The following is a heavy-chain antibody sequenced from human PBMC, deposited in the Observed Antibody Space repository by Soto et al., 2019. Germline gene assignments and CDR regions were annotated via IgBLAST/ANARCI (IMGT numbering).Heavy chain of an antibody. Sequence: QLQLQESGPGLVKPSETLSLTCTVSGGSISSSSYYWGWIRQPPGKGLEWIGSIYYSGSTYYNPSLKSRVTISVATSKNQFSLKLSSVTAADTAVYYCARIPTNDFWSGYYPRYFDYWGQGTLVTVSS. D-gene: IGHD3-3*01. CDR2: IYYSGST. V-gene: IGHV4-39*01. CDR3: ARIPTNDFWSGYYPRYFDY. J-gene: IGHJ4*02. CDR1: GGSISSSSYY.